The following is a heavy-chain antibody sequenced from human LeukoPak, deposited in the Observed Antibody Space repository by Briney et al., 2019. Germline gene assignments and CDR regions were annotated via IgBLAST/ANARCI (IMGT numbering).Heavy chain of an antibody. J-gene: IGHJ4*02. CDR1: GFTFAKYA. CDR2: ISGSGNVT. V-gene: IGHV3-23*01. Sequence: GESLKISCVGSGFTFAKYAMTWVREAPGKRLEWVSVISGSGNVTYYSESVKGRFTISRDNSKRTLYLQMDSLRADDTAIYYCAKDRAGANWGQGTLVLVSS. CDR3: AKDRAGAN.